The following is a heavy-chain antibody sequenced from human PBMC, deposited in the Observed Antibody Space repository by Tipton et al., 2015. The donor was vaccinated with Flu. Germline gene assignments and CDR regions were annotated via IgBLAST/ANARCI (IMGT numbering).Heavy chain of an antibody. D-gene: IGHD1-1*01. CDR2: ISGSGSTT. Sequence: QLVQSGGGLVEPGGSLRVSCEASGFTFSDYYMTWIRQAPGKGLEWVSHISGSGSTTFYAASVKGRFTISRDNAENSLYLEMNSLRAEDTAVYYCARGRELENYYYYGMDVRGQGTTVTVSS. CDR1: GFTFSDYY. J-gene: IGHJ6*01. CDR3: ARGRELENYYYYGMDV. V-gene: IGHV3-11*01.